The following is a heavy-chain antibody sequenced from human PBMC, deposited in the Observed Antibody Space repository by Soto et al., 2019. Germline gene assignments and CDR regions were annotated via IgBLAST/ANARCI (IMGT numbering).Heavy chain of an antibody. V-gene: IGHV4-31*03. Sequence: QVQLQESGPGLVKPSQTLSLACTVSGGSISSGGYYWSWIRQHPGKGLEWIGYIYYSGSTYYNPSLKSRVTISLDTSKNQFSLKLSSLTAADTAMYYCARLSSGARLTFDYWGQGTLVTVSS. CDR3: ARLSSGARLTFDY. CDR1: GGSISSGGYY. D-gene: IGHD3-10*02. J-gene: IGHJ4*02. CDR2: IYYSGST.